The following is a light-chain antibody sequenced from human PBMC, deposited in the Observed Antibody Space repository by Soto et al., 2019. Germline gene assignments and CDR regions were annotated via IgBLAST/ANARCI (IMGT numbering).Light chain of an antibody. CDR2: DIS. J-gene: IGKJ2*01. CDR1: QRVSSY. CDR3: PQRRSCSRTT. V-gene: IGKV3-11*01. Sequence: DIVLTQFPATLSLSPGERATLSCRASQRVSSYLAWYQRKPGQAPRLLIYDISNRATGIPARFIGSGSGTDINLTISSNDLEDSAVYDCPQRRSCSRTTFGQGTKVEIK.